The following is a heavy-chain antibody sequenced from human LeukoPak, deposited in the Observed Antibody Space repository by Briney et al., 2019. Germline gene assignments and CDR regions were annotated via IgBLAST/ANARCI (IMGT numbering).Heavy chain of an antibody. Sequence: GGSLRLSCAASGFTFSGSAMHWVRQASGEGLEWVGRIRSKANSYATAYAASVKGRFTISRDDSKNTAYLQMNSLKTEDTAVYYCTRHYPVRDGYNLEYFDYWGQGTLVTVSS. CDR1: GFTFSGSA. V-gene: IGHV3-73*01. CDR2: IRSKANSYAT. D-gene: IGHD5-24*01. J-gene: IGHJ4*02. CDR3: TRHYPVRDGYNLEYFDY.